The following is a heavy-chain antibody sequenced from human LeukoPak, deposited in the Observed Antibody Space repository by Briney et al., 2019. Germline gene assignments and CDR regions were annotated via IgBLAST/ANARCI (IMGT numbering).Heavy chain of an antibody. J-gene: IGHJ6*04. V-gene: IGHV3-23*01. D-gene: IGHD3-10*02. CDR2: ISGRDGST. CDR1: GFTFSSYA. CDR3: AELGITMIGGV. Sequence: GGSLRLSCAASGFTFSSYAMSWVRQAPGKGLEWVSDISGRDGSTHYADSVKGRFTISRDNSKNTLYLQMNSLRAEDTAVYYCAELGITMIGGVWGKGTTVTISS.